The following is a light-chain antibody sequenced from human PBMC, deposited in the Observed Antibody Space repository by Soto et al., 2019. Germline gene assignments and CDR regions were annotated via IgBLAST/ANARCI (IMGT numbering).Light chain of an antibody. CDR2: AAS. V-gene: IGKV1-39*01. J-gene: IGKJ1*01. CDR3: QQSYGIPQT. CDR1: QKVNRY. Sequence: IQLTQSPSSLSASLGDRVTITCRTSQKVNRYLNWYQEQPGKAPKLLIYAASILQSGVPSRFSGSGSGTDFTLAISSLHPEDFTTYYCQQSYGIPQTFGPGTKVEIK.